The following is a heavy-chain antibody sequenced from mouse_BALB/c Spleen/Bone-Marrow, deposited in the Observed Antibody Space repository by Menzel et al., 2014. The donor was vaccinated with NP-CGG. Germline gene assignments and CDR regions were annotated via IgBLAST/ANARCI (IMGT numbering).Heavy chain of an antibody. D-gene: IGHD2-14*01. CDR1: GNSFTGNN. J-gene: IGHJ1*01. CDR3: ARSRYDGTYWYLDV. V-gene: IGHV1S135*01. CDR2: IDLYYGGT. Sequence: VHVKQSGPELEKPGASVKISCNASGNSFTGNNMNWVKQSIGKSLEWIGNIDLYYGGTSYNQKFKGKATLTVDKSSSTACMQLKSLTSEDSAVYYCARSRYDGTYWYLDVWGAGTTVTLSS.